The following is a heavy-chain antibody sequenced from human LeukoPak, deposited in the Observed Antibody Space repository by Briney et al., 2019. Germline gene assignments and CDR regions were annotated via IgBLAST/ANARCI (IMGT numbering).Heavy chain of an antibody. V-gene: IGHV3-74*01. CDR2: INSDGSST. CDR3: ARAYSGSY. Sequence: GGSLRLSCVASALTVSNNYVSWVRQAPGKGLVWVSRINSDGSSTSYADSVKGRFTISRDNAKNTLYLQMNSLRAEDTAVYYCARAYSGSYWGQGTLVTVSS. D-gene: IGHD1-26*01. J-gene: IGHJ4*02. CDR1: ALTVSNNY.